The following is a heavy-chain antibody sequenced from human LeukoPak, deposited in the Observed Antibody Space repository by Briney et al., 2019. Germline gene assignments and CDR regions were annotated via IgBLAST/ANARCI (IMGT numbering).Heavy chain of an antibody. Sequence: GGSLRLSCAASGFTFSNAWMSWVRQAPGKGLEWVGRIKSKTDGGTTDYAAPVKGRFTISRDDSKNTLYLQMNSLKIEDTAVYYCTTDRYDSSGYYYYYGMDVWGQGTTVTVSS. V-gene: IGHV3-15*01. D-gene: IGHD3-22*01. CDR3: TTDRYDSSGYYYYYGMDV. CDR2: IKSKTDGGTT. J-gene: IGHJ6*02. CDR1: GFTFSNAW.